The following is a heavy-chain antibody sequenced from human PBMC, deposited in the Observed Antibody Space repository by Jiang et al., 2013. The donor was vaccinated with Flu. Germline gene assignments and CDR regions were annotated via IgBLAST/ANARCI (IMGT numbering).Heavy chain of an antibody. CDR2: IIPILGIA. J-gene: IGHJ6*02. V-gene: IGHV1-69*04. D-gene: IGHD3-10*01. CDR3: ARDGGESYYYGMDV. Sequence: VRQAPGQGLEWMGRIIPILGIANYAQKFQGRVTITADKSTSTAYMELSSLRSEDTAVYYCARDGGESYYYGMDVWGQGTTVTVSS.